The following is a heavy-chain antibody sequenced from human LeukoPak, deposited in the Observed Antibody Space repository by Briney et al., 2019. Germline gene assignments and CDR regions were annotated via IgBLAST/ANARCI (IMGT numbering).Heavy chain of an antibody. CDR3: ATPREGTAPPIFDY. V-gene: IGHV1-24*01. CDR1: GYTLTELS. J-gene: IGHJ4*02. CDR2: FDPEDGET. Sequence: LRASVKVSCKVSGYTLTELSMQWVRQAPGKGLEWMGGFDPEDGETIYAQKFQGRVTMTEDTSTDTAYMELSSLRSEDTAVYYCATPREGTAPPIFDYWGQGTLVTVSS. D-gene: IGHD5-18*01.